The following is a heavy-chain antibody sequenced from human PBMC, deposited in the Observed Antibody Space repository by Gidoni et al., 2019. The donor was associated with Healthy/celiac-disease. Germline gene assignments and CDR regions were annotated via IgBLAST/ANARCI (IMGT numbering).Heavy chain of an antibody. CDR2: ISYDGSNK. J-gene: IGHJ6*02. V-gene: IGHV3-30-3*01. CDR1: GLTFSSYA. D-gene: IGHD2-2*01. Sequence: QVQLVESGGGVVQPVRSLRLSCAASGLTFSSYAMHWVRQAPGKGLEWVAVISYDGSNKYYADSVKGRFTISRDNSKNTLYLQMNSLRAEDTAVYYCARKEYCSSTSCYYPIFWYGMDVWGQGTTVTVSS. CDR3: ARKEYCSSTSCYYPIFWYGMDV.